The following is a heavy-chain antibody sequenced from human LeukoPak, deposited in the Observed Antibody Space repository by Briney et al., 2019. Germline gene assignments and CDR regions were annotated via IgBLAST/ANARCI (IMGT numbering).Heavy chain of an antibody. D-gene: IGHD6-19*01. CDR2: ISGSGGST. J-gene: IGHJ4*02. Sequence: GGSLRLSCAASGFTFSSYAMSWVRQAPGKGLEWVSAISGSGGSTYYADSVKGRFTISRDNSKNTLYLQMNSLRAEDTAEYYCAKDSNGWYRRGSNYFDYWGQGTLVTVSS. CDR1: GFTFSSYA. CDR3: AKDSNGWYRRGSNYFDY. V-gene: IGHV3-23*01.